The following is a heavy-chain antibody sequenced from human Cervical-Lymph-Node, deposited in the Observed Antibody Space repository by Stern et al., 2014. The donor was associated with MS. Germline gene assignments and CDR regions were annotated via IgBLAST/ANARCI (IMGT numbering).Heavy chain of an antibody. J-gene: IGHJ4*02. D-gene: IGHD3-10*01. V-gene: IGHV1-69*06. CDR3: ARDRGVYFDF. Sequence: VQLVQSGAEVKRPGPSVKVSCNSSGGTFSNYAISWVRQAPGQGPEWMGVIVPIFETTTYAPKFQDRFTITADKSTRTAYMELSSLRFDDTAVYYCARDRGVYFDFWGQGTLVTVSS. CDR2: IVPIFETT. CDR1: GGTFSNYA.